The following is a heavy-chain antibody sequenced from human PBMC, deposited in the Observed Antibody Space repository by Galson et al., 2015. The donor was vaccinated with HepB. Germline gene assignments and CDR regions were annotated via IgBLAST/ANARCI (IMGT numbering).Heavy chain of an antibody. CDR2: IYRSGNT. J-gene: IGHJ3*02. Sequence: TLSLTCTVSGESINSAGFAWSWIRQPPGKGLEWIGYIYRSGNTYYNPSLKSRVTVSLDRSNNQFSLNLTSVTAADTAVYYCARDHRYYHSSNYYSLAFYTWGQGAMVTVSS. V-gene: IGHV4-30-2*01. CDR1: GESINSAGFA. CDR3: ARDHRYYHSSNYYSLAFYT. D-gene: IGHD3-22*01.